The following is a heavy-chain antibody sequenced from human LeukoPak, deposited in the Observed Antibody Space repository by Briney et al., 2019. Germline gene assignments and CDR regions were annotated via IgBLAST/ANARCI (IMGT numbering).Heavy chain of an antibody. V-gene: IGHV3-7*03. Sequence: GGSLRLSCAASGFPFSSYSMTWVRQAPGKGLEWVANIKPDGTTKFYVDSVKGRFTISRDNALNSLYLQMNSLRAEDTAVYYCARQYSYGSRAFDYWGQGTLVTVSS. CDR1: GFPFSSYS. D-gene: IGHD5-18*01. J-gene: IGHJ4*02. CDR2: IKPDGTTK. CDR3: ARQYSYGSRAFDY.